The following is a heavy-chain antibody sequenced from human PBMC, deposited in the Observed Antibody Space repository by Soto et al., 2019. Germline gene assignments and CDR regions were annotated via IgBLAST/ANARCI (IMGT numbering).Heavy chain of an antibody. D-gene: IGHD6-13*01. CDR1: GGSISSYY. CDR3: ARSYLAAIDP. V-gene: IGHV4-59*08. CDR2: VYYSGST. Sequence: SETLSLTCTVSGGSISSYYWSWIRQPPGKGLEWIGYVYYSGSTNYNPSLKSRVTISVDTSKNQFSLKLSSVTAADTAVYYCARSYLAAIDPWGQGTLVIVSS. J-gene: IGHJ5*02.